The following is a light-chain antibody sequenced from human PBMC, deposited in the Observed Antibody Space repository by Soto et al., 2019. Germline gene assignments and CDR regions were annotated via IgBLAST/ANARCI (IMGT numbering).Light chain of an antibody. CDR1: QSVSTN. J-gene: IGKJ5*01. Sequence: EILVTPSHANLPVFLGETATLSCTASQSVSTNLAWYQQNPGQAPRLPIYGASTRATGIPARFSGSGSGTEFTLTISSLQSEDSAVYYCQQYNTWPPITFGQGTRLEI. V-gene: IGKV3-15*01. CDR3: QQYNTWPPIT. CDR2: GAS.